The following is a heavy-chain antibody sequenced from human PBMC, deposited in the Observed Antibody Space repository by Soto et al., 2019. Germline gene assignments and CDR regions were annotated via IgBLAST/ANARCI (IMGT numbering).Heavy chain of an antibody. CDR2: INPSGGST. D-gene: IGHD6-19*01. Sequence: GASVKVSCKASGYTFTSYYRHWVRQAPGQGLEWMGIINPSGGSTSYAQKFQGRVTMTRDTSTSTVYMELSSLRSEDTAVYYCARDRRQQWMDYWGQGTLVTVSS. J-gene: IGHJ4*02. CDR3: ARDRRQQWMDY. CDR1: GYTFTSYY. V-gene: IGHV1-46*03.